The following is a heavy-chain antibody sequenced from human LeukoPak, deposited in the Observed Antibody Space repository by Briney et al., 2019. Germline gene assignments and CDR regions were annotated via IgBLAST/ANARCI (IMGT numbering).Heavy chain of an antibody. CDR3: TRDSLTTVVRESWYFDL. Sequence: PGRSLRLSCTASGFTFGDYVMSWFRQAPGKGLEWVAFIRSTAYGGTTEYAASVKGRFTISRDDYKSIAYLQMNSLKTEDTAVYYCTRDSLTTVVRESWYFDLWGRGTLVTVSS. CDR2: IRSTAYGGTT. D-gene: IGHD4-23*01. V-gene: IGHV3-49*03. CDR1: GFTFGDYV. J-gene: IGHJ2*01.